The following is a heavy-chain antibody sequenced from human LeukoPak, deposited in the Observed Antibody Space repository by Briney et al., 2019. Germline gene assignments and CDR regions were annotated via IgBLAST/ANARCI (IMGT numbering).Heavy chain of an antibody. Sequence: SVKISCKASGGTFSSYAISWVRQAPGQGLEWMGRIIPILGIANYAQKFQGRVTITADKSTSTAYMELSSLRSEDTAVYYCAAHTKGPYYYGMDVWGQGTTVTVSS. CDR1: GGTFSSYA. CDR3: AAHTKGPYYYGMDV. CDR2: IIPILGIA. J-gene: IGHJ6*02. V-gene: IGHV1-69*04.